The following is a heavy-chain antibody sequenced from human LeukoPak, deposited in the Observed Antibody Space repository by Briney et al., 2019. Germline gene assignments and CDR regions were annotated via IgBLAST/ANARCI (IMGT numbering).Heavy chain of an antibody. Sequence: XGSXXLSCAASGFTFNKXGMIWVRXAPGKGLEWAANIKQDGSVKDYVDSVKGRFTISRDNAKTSLYLQMNSLRAEDTAVYYCARALVWLDTNYFDCWGQGTLVTVSS. CDR3: ARALVWLDTNYFDC. V-gene: IGHV3-7*01. D-gene: IGHD3-3*01. CDR1: GFTFNKXG. J-gene: IGHJ4*02. CDR2: IKQDGSVK.